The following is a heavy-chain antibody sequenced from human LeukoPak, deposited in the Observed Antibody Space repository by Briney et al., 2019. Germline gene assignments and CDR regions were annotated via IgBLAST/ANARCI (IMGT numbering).Heavy chain of an antibody. J-gene: IGHJ4*02. Sequence: GGSLRLSCAASGFIFRNYAMSWVRQAPGKGLEWVAVISYDGSNKYYADSVKGRFTISRDNSKNTLYLQMNSLRAEDTAVYYCAKGHDIPTPGHYWGQGTLVTVSS. CDR1: GFIFRNYA. V-gene: IGHV3-30*18. D-gene: IGHD2-15*01. CDR3: AKGHDIPTPGHY. CDR2: ISYDGSNK.